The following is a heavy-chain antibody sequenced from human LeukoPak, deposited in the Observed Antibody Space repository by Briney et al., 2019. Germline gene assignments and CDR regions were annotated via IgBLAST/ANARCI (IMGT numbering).Heavy chain of an antibody. CDR2: VQQEGREK. Sequence: GGSLRLSCAASGFTFNSYWMSWVRQAPGKGLEWVANVQQEGREKYYVDSVKGRFTTSRDNAKNSVYLEMNSLRAEDTATYYCATTLNVATAAYFWGQGTLVTVSS. J-gene: IGHJ4*02. CDR1: GFTFNSYW. D-gene: IGHD6-13*01. V-gene: IGHV3-7*01. CDR3: ATTLNVATAAYF.